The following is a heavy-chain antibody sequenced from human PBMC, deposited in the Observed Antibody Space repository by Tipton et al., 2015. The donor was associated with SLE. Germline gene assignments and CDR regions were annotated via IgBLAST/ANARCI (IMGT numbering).Heavy chain of an antibody. CDR3: ARGVGSSWYIDY. CDR2: ISYDGSNK. D-gene: IGHD6-13*01. Sequence: SLRLSCAASGFTFSSYAMHWVRQAPGKGLEWVAVISYDGSNKYYADSVKGRFTISRDNSKNTLYPQMNSLRAEDTAVYYCARGVGSSWYIDYWGQGTLVTVFS. V-gene: IGHV3-30*04. CDR1: GFTFSSYA. J-gene: IGHJ4*02.